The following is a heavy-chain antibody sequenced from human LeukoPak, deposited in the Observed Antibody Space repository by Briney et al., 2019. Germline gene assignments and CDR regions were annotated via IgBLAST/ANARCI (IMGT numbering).Heavy chain of an antibody. V-gene: IGHV3-20*04. CDR2: INWNGGST. CDR1: GFTFSSYW. D-gene: IGHD4-23*01. CDR3: AREPNFYGGNYLDY. Sequence: GGSLRLSCAASGFTFSSYWMTWVRQAPGKGLEWVSGINWNGGSTGYADSVKGRFTISRDNAKNSLYLQMNSLRAEDTALYYCAREPNFYGGNYLDYWGQGTLVTVSS. J-gene: IGHJ4*02.